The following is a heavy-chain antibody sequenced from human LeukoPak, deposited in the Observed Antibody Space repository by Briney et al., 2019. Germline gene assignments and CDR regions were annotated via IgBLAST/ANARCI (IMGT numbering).Heavy chain of an antibody. D-gene: IGHD6-19*01. CDR1: GGSFSGYY. J-gene: IGHJ4*02. Sequence: SETLSLTCAVYGGSFSGYYWSWIRQPPGKGLEWIGEINHSGSTNYNPSLKSRATISVDTSKNQFSLKLSSVTAADTAVYYCARHGLSSGSFDYWGQGTLVTVSS. V-gene: IGHV4-34*01. CDR3: ARHGLSSGSFDY. CDR2: INHSGST.